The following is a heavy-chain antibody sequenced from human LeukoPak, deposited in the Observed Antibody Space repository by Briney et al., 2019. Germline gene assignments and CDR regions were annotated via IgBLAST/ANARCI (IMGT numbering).Heavy chain of an antibody. CDR3: ARGYSIAAAADHPYYYYGMDV. CDR2: INHSGST. Sequence: SETLSLTCAVYGGSFSGYYWSWIRQPLGKGLEWIGEINHSGSTNYNPSLKSRVTISVDTSKNQFSLKLSSVTAADTAVYYCARGYSIAAAADHPYYYYGMDVWGQGTTVTVSS. J-gene: IGHJ6*02. D-gene: IGHD6-13*01. CDR1: GGSFSGYY. V-gene: IGHV4-34*01.